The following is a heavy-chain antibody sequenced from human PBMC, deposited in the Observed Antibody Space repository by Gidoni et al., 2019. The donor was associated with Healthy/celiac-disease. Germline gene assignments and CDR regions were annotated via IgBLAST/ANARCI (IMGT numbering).Heavy chain of an antibody. J-gene: IGHJ4*02. CDR2: INHSGST. CDR1: GGSFSGYY. V-gene: IGHV4-34*01. D-gene: IGHD3-10*01. Sequence: QVQLQQWGAGLLKPSETLSLTCAVYGGSFSGYYWSWIRQPPGKGLEWIGEINHSGSTNYNPSLKSRVTISVDTSKNQFSLKLSSVTAADTAVYYCARGARHPGPFPPVLLWFRELSYYFDYWGQGTLVTVSS. CDR3: ARGARHPGPFPPVLLWFRELSYYFDY.